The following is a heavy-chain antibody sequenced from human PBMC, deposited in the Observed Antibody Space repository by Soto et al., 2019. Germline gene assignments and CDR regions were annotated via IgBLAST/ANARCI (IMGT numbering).Heavy chain of an antibody. D-gene: IGHD3-10*01. CDR2: ISGSGGST. J-gene: IGHJ4*02. V-gene: IGHV3-23*01. CDR1: GFTFSSYA. CDR3: AKVVEKRSGGSGSYYPYYFAY. Sequence: GGSLRLSCAASGFTFSSYAMSWVRQAPGKGLEWVSAISGSGGSTYYADSVRGRFTISRDNSKNTLYLQMNSLRAEDTAVYYCAKVVEKRSGGSGSYYPYYFAYWGQGTLVTVSS.